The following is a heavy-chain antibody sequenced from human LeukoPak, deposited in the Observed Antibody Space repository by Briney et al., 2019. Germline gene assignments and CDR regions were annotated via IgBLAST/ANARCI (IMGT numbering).Heavy chain of an antibody. J-gene: IGHJ4*02. CDR1: GGSISSSSYY. D-gene: IGHD6-19*01. CDR3: ARHVSYNSGWADY. Sequence: PSETLSLTCTVSGGSISSSSYYWGWIRQPPGKGLEWIGSIYYSGSTYYNTSLKSRVTISVDTSKNQFSLKLSSVAAADTAVYYCARHVSYNSGWADYWGQGTLVTVSS. CDR2: IYYSGST. V-gene: IGHV4-39*01.